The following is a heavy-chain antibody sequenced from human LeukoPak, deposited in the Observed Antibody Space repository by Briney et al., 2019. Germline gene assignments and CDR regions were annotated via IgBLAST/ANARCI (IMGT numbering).Heavy chain of an antibody. CDR3: AIAVAGTGDFDY. V-gene: IGHV3-74*01. J-gene: IGHJ4*02. CDR2: INSDGSST. CDR1: GFTFSSYW. D-gene: IGHD6-19*01. Sequence: GGSLRLSCAASGFTFSSYWMHWVRQAPGKGLVWVSRINSDGSSTNYADSVKGRFTISRDNAKNTLYLQMNSLRAEDTAVYYCAIAVAGTGDFDYWGQGTLVTVSS.